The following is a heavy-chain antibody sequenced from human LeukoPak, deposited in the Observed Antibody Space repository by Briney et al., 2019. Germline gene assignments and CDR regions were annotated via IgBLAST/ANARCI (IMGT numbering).Heavy chain of an antibody. Sequence: PGGSLRLSCAASGFTFSSYAMSWVRQAPGKGLEWVSAISGSGGSTYYADSVKGRFTISRDNSKNTLYLQMNSLRAEDTAVYYCARSRRARHCPDFEYWGQGTLVTVSS. CDR1: GFTFSSYA. V-gene: IGHV3-23*01. CDR2: ISGSGGST. J-gene: IGHJ4*02. CDR3: ARSRRARHCPDFEY.